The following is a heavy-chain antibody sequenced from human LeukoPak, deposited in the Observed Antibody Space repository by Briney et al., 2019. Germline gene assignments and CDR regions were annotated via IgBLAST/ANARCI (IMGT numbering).Heavy chain of an antibody. CDR3: ARHYDSGSYPLDF. D-gene: IGHD3-10*01. V-gene: IGHV4-59*08. CDR1: GGSIRGHF. J-gene: IGHJ4*02. CDR2: IYSSGST. Sequence: PSETLSLTCTVSGGSIRGHFWSWIRQPPGKGLEWIGHIYSSGSTTYTPSLQGRVTISLDTSKNQFSLKLSSVTAADTAVYYCARHYDSGSYPLDFWGQGTLVTVSS.